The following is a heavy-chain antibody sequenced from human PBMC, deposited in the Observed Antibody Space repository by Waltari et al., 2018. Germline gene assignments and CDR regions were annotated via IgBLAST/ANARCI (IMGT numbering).Heavy chain of an antibody. Sequence: QVQLQQWGAGLLKPSETLSLTCAVYGGSFSGYYWSWLRQPPGKGLEWIGEINHSGSTNYNPSLKSRVTISVDTSKNQFSLKLSSVTAADTAVYYCARDSVRYFDWFRSYYYYGMDVWGQGTTVTVSS. D-gene: IGHD3-9*01. V-gene: IGHV4-34*01. CDR1: GGSFSGYY. CDR3: ARDSVRYFDWFRSYYYYGMDV. CDR2: INHSGST. J-gene: IGHJ6*02.